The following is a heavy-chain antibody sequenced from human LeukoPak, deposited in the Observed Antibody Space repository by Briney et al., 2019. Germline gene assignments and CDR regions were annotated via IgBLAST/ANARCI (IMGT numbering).Heavy chain of an antibody. CDR3: ARDGVAAARGPYYFDY. Sequence: ASVKVSCKASGYTLTSYGISWVRQAPGQGLEWMGWISAYNGNTNHAQKLQGRVTMTTDTSTSTAYMELRSLRSDDTAVYYCARDGVAAARGPYYFDYRGQGTLVTVSS. V-gene: IGHV1-18*01. CDR1: GYTLTSYG. D-gene: IGHD6-13*01. CDR2: ISAYNGNT. J-gene: IGHJ4*02.